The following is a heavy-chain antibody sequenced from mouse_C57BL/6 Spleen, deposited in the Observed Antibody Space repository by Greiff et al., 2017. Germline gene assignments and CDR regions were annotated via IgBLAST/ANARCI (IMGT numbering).Heavy chain of an antibody. Sequence: QVQLQQPGAELVRPGSSVKLSCKASGYTFTSYWMDWVKQRPGQGLEWIGNIYPSDSETHYNQKFKDKATLTVDKSSSTAYMQLSSLTSEDSAVYYCARSPHTTVGAYWGQGTLVTVSA. CDR2: IYPSDSET. CDR1: GYTFTSYW. CDR3: ARSPHTTVGAY. J-gene: IGHJ3*01. D-gene: IGHD1-1*01. V-gene: IGHV1-61*01.